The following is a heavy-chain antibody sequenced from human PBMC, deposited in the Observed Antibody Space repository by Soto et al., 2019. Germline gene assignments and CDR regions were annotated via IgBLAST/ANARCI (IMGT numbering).Heavy chain of an antibody. CDR1: GFTFRSYA. CDR2: ISDDGSNK. J-gene: IGHJ4*02. CDR3: LRGEFMVRGPFCY. Sequence: QVQLVECGGGVVQPGRSLSLSCAASGFTFRSYAMHWFRQAPGKGLEWVAVISDDGSNKYYADSVKGRFTISRDNSKNTLELQMDSLIAEGTAVYYCLRGEFMVRGPFCYWCQGTLVTVSS. V-gene: IGHV3-30-3*01. D-gene: IGHD3-10*01.